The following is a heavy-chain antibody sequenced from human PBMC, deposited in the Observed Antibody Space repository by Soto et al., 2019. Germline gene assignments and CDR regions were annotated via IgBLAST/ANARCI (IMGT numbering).Heavy chain of an antibody. D-gene: IGHD6-13*01. V-gene: IGHV3-30*03. CDR3: GAGQYFSDY. Sequence: QVQLVESGGGVVKPGSSLSLSCAASGLPFSSYGMNWVRQAPGKGLEWVALISYDGSDKYYADSVKGRFTISRDNSKNTLYLQMNSLRVEDTAVYYCGAGQYFSDYWGQGTLVTVSS. CDR2: ISYDGSDK. J-gene: IGHJ4*02. CDR1: GLPFSSYG.